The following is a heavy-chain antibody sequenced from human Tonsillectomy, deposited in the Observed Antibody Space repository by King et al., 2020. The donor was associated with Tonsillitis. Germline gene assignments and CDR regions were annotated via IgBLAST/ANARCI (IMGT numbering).Heavy chain of an antibody. V-gene: IGHV3-30-3*01. J-gene: IGHJ4*02. CDR1: GFIFSDFT. CDR2: ISSDGSKK. D-gene: IGHD3-16*02. CDR3: ARGDSLLGNYRYPGGPYFDS. Sequence: VQLVESGGGVVQPGRALRLSCAASGFIFSDFTMHWVRQAPGKGLEWVTVISSDGSKKFFADSVKGRFTISRDDSKTMLDLQMNSLRAEDTALYYCARGDSLLGNYRYPGGPYFDSWGQGTLVIVSS.